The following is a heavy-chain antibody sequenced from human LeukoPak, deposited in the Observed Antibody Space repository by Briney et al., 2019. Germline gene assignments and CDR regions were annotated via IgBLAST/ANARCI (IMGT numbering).Heavy chain of an antibody. V-gene: IGHV3-30*01. D-gene: IGHD3-10*01. Sequence: PGRSLRLSCAAFGFTFSSYAMRWVRQAPGKGLEWVAVISYDGSNKYYADSVKGRFTISRDNSKNTLYLQMNSLRAEDTAVYYCAREPMVSYYYYYMDVWGKGTTVTVSS. CDR1: GFTFSSYA. J-gene: IGHJ6*03. CDR3: AREPMVSYYYYYMDV. CDR2: ISYDGSNK.